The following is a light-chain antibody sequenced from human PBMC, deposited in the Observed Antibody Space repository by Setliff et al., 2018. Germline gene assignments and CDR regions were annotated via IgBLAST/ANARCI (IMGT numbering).Light chain of an antibody. Sequence: QSALTQPPSASGTPGQRVTISCSGISSNIGSNTVNWYQQLPGTAPKRLIYRNNQRPSGVPDRFSGSKSGTSASLAISGLQSEDEADYYCAAWDDSLNGVFGGGTKVTV. CDR1: SSNIGSNT. CDR2: RNN. CDR3: AAWDDSLNGV. V-gene: IGLV1-44*01. J-gene: IGLJ2*01.